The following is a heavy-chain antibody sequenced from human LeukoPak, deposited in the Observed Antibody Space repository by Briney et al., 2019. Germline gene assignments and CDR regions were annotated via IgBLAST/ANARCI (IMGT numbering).Heavy chain of an antibody. J-gene: IGHJ4*02. Sequence: GGSLKLSCAASGFTFISYAMNWVRQAPGKGLEWVAGISGSGVGTYYADSVKGRFTISRDNSKNTLYLQMNSLRAEDTAVYYCARDLDYYDSSGYLPYWGQGTLVTVSS. D-gene: IGHD3-22*01. V-gene: IGHV3-23*01. CDR2: ISGSGVGT. CDR1: GFTFISYA. CDR3: ARDLDYYDSSGYLPY.